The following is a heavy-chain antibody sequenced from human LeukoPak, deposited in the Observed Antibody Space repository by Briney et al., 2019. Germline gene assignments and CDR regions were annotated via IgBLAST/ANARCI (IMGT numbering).Heavy chain of an antibody. CDR3: ARGNSPLGYCSSASCYDFDY. V-gene: IGHV1-69*13. J-gene: IGHJ4*02. D-gene: IGHD2-2*01. Sequence: SVKVSCKASGGTFSSHAISWVRQAPGQGLEWMGGIIPIFGTANYAQKFQGRVTITADESTSTAYMELSSLRSEDTAVYYCARGNSPLGYCSSASCYDFDYWGQGTLVTVSS. CDR1: GGTFSSHA. CDR2: IIPIFGTA.